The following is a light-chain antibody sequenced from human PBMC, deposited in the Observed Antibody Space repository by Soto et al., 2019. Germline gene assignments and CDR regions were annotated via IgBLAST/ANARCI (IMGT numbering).Light chain of an antibody. Sequence: QSVLTQSPSASAYLGASGKFTCTLSSGHSSYAIAWHQQQPEKGPRYWMKLNSDGSHSKGDGIPDRFSGSSSGAERYLTISSLQSDDEADYYCQTWGTGIHVFGTGTKLTVL. V-gene: IGLV4-69*01. CDR1: SGHSSYA. J-gene: IGLJ1*01. CDR3: QTWGTGIHV. CDR2: LNSDGSH.